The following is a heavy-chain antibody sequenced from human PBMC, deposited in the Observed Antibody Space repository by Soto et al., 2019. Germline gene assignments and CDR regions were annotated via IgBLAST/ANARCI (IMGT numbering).Heavy chain of an antibody. CDR2: IYYSGST. CDR3: ARHKDIVATTTSFDY. D-gene: IGHD5-12*01. Sequence: SETLSLTCTVSGGSISSSSYYWGWIRQPPGKGLEWIGSIYYSGSTYYNPSLKSRVTISVDTSKNQFSLKLSSVTAADTAVYYCARHKDIVATTTSFDYWGQGTLVTVSS. CDR1: GGSISSSSYY. J-gene: IGHJ4*02. V-gene: IGHV4-39*01.